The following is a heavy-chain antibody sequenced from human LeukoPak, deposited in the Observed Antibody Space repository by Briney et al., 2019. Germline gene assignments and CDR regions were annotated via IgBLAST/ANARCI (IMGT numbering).Heavy chain of an antibody. CDR2: IYHSGST. J-gene: IGHJ4*02. Sequence: ASETLSLTCAVSGYSISSGYCWGWIRQPPGKGLEWIGSIYHSGSTYYNPSLKSRVTISVDTSKNQFSLTLSSVTAADTAVYYCASITDDYWGQGTLVTVSS. D-gene: IGHD1-14*01. V-gene: IGHV4-38-2*01. CDR1: GYSISSGYC. CDR3: ASITDDY.